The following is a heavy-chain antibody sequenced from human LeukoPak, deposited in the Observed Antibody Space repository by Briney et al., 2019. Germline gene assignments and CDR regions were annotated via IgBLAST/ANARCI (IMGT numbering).Heavy chain of an antibody. CDR2: MSYSGTT. V-gene: IGHV4-39*01. Sequence: SETLSLTCTVSGGSLSTSTYYWGWIRQPPGKGLEWIGSMSYSGTTYYRPSLNGRVTISGDTSKNQFSLKLSSVTAADTAVYYCARSPAWVTAIVFGPRHFDYWGQGTLVTVSS. CDR1: GGSLSTSTYY. J-gene: IGHJ4*02. D-gene: IGHD2-21*02. CDR3: ARSPAWVTAIVFGPRHFDY.